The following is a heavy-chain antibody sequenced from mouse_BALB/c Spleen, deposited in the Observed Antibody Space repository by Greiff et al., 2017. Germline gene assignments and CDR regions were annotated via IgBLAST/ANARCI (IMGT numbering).Heavy chain of an antibody. Sequence: EVKLVESGGGLVQPGGSRKLSCAASGFTFSSFGMHWVRQAPEKGLEWVAYISSGSSTIYYADTVKGRFTISRDNPKNTLFLQMTSLRSEDTAMYYCARDDGNYGFAYWGQGTLVTVSA. CDR1: GFTFSSFG. CDR2: ISSGSSTI. CDR3: ARDDGNYGFAY. J-gene: IGHJ3*01. V-gene: IGHV5-17*02. D-gene: IGHD2-3*01.